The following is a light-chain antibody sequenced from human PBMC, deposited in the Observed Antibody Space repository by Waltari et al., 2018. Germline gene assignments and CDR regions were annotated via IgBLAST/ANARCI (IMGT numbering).Light chain of an antibody. CDR2: DVS. CDR1: SSHVGNYNS. Sequence: QSALTQPASVSGSPGQSITISCTGTSSHVGNYNSVSWYQDHPGQGPKVIIYDVSDRPSGVSARFSGSKSGNTASLTISGLQAEDEADYYCSSQSSDNIVLFGGGTRVTVL. J-gene: IGLJ3*02. CDR3: SSQSSDNIVL. V-gene: IGLV2-14*03.